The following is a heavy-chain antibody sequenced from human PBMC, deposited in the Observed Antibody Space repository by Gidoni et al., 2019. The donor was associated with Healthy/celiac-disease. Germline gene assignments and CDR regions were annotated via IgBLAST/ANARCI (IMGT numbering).Heavy chain of an antibody. V-gene: IGHV4-39*01. CDR2: IYYSGST. Sequence: QLQLQESGPGLVKPSETLSLTCTVSGGSISSSSYYWGWIRQPPGKGLEWIGSIYYSGSTYYNPSLKSRVTISVDTSKNQFSLKLSSVTAADTAVYYCARHLRYSGSSLAPGAFDIWGQGTMVTVSS. CDR1: GGSISSSSYY. CDR3: ARHLRYSGSSLAPGAFDI. D-gene: IGHD1-26*01. J-gene: IGHJ3*02.